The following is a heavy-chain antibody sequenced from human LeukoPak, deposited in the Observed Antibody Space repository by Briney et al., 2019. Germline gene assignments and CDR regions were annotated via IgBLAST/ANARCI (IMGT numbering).Heavy chain of an antibody. CDR2: IRYDGSNK. V-gene: IGHV3-30*02. J-gene: IGHJ4*02. CDR3: ARDVIYDSEIYSYGDS. CDR1: GFTFSNYG. Sequence: PGGSLRLSCAASGFTFSNYGLHWVRQAPGKGLEWVAFIRYDGSNKYYADSVKGRFTISRDNSKNTLYLQMNSLRAEDTAVYYCARDVIYDSEIYSYGDSWGQGTLVTVSS. D-gene: IGHD3-16*01.